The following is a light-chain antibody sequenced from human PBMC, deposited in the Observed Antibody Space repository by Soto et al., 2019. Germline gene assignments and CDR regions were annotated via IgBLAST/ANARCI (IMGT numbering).Light chain of an antibody. CDR1: QSVSSSY. Sequence: EIVLTQSPGTLSLSPGERATLSCRASQSVSSSYLAWYQQKPGQAPRLLIYGASSRATGIPDRFSGSGSGTDFTLIISRLEPEDFAVYYCQQSGSSPWTFGQGTKVEI. CDR3: QQSGSSPWT. CDR2: GAS. V-gene: IGKV3-20*01. J-gene: IGKJ1*01.